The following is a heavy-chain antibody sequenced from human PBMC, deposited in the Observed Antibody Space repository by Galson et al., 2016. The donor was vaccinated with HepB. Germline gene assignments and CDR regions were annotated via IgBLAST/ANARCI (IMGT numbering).Heavy chain of an antibody. CDR3: ARDRGNSYGSEDDAFDT. CDR2: ILYDGSNK. CDR1: GFTLRSYG. D-gene: IGHD3-10*01. V-gene: IGHV3-33*05. J-gene: IGHJ3*02. Sequence: SLRLSCAASGFTLRSYGMHWVRQAPGKGLEWVAVILYDGSNKYYADSVKGRFTISRDTSKNTVYLQMNSLRPEETAVYYCARDRGNSYGSEDDAFDTWGQGTMVTVSS.